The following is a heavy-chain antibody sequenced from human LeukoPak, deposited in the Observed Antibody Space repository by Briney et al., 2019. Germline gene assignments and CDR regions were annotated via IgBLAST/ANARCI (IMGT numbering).Heavy chain of an antibody. Sequence: AGGSLRLSCAASGFTFDDYAMHWVRLRPGKGPEWVSGIDWSSGDIAYAESVKGRFTISRDNSKNTLYLQMNSLRAEDTAVYYCAKDFSMAERTAPTYLDYWGQGTLVTVSS. V-gene: IGHV3-9*01. D-gene: IGHD2/OR15-2a*01. CDR3: AKDFSMAERTAPTYLDY. CDR1: GFTFDDYA. J-gene: IGHJ4*02. CDR2: IDWSSGDI.